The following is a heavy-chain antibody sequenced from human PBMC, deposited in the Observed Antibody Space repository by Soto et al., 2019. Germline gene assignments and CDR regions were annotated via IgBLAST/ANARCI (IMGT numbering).Heavy chain of an antibody. CDR3: ARVVYSSGWYWFDP. Sequence: SQTLSLTCAISGDSVSTNSAAWNWIRQSPSRGLEWLGRTYYRSKWYNDYALSVKSRITIIPDTSKNQSSLQLNSVTPEDTAVYYCARVVYSSGWYWFDPWGLGTLVTVSS. CDR1: GDSVSTNSAA. CDR2: TYYRSKWYN. D-gene: IGHD6-19*01. V-gene: IGHV6-1*01. J-gene: IGHJ5*02.